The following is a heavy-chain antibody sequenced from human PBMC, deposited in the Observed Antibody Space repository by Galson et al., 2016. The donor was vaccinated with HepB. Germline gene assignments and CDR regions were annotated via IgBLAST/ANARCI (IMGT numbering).Heavy chain of an antibody. Sequence: SLRLSCAASGFTFSSYGMHWVRQAPGKGLERLAGIWNDGSYKYYVYSVKGRFTISRDNSKNTLYLQMNSLRGEDTAVYYCAREWAGMAVAGTAFDYWGQGTLVTVAS. J-gene: IGHJ4*02. CDR3: AREWAGMAVAGTAFDY. CDR1: GFTFSSYG. D-gene: IGHD6-19*01. V-gene: IGHV3-33*01. CDR2: IWNDGSYK.